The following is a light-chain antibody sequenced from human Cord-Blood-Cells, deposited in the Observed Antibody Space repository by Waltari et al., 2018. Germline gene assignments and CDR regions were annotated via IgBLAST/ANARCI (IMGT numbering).Light chain of an antibody. CDR3: QQYNSYSWT. V-gene: IGKV1-5*01. Sequence: DLQMTPSRSTLSASVGDRVTITCRASQSISSWLAWYQQKPGKAPKLLIYDASSLESGVPSRFSGSGSGTKFTLTISSLQPDDFATYYCQQYNSYSWTFGQGTKVEIK. J-gene: IGKJ1*01. CDR2: DAS. CDR1: QSISSW.